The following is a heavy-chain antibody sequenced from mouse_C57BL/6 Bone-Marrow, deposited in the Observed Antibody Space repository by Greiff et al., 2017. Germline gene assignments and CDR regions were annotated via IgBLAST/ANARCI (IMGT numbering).Heavy chain of an antibody. CDR3: ARDLGPIYYYGYYYAMDY. CDR1: GYTFTSYW. V-gene: IGHV1-50*01. J-gene: IGHJ4*01. CDR2: IDPSDSST. D-gene: IGHD1-1*01. Sequence: QVQLQQPGAELVKPGASVKLSCKASGYTFTSYWLQWVKQRPGQGLEWIGEIDPSDSSTNYNQKFKGKATLTVDTASRTAYMQLSSLTSEDSAVYYCARDLGPIYYYGYYYAMDYWGQGTSVTVSS.